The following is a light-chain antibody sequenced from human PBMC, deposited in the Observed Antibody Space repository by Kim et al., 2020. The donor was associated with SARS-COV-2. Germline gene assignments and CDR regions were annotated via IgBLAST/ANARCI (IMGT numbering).Light chain of an antibody. CDR1: TRPVTSNHY. J-gene: IGLJ3*02. CDR2: DTS. V-gene: IGLV7-46*01. CDR3: LLSYSGAWV. Sequence: QAVVTQEPSLTVSPGGTVTLTCGSSTRPVTSNHYPYWFHQRPGQAPRTLISDTSNKHSWTPARFSGSLLGDKAALTLSGAQPEDEAEYYCLLSYSGAWVFGGGTQLTVL.